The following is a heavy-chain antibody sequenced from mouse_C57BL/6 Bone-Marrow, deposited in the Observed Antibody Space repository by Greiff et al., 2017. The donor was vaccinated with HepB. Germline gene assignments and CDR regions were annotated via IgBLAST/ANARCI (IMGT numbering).Heavy chain of an antibody. Sequence: QVQLQQSGPGLVQPSQSLSITCTVSGFSLTSYGVHWVRQSPGKGLEWLGVIWRGGSTDYNEAFMSRLSITKDNSKSQVFFKMNSLQADDTAIYYCAKSLYGSSYYAMDYWGQGTSVTVSS. CDR2: IWRGGST. V-gene: IGHV2-5*01. J-gene: IGHJ4*01. CDR1: GFSLTSYG. CDR3: AKSLYGSSYYAMDY. D-gene: IGHD1-1*01.